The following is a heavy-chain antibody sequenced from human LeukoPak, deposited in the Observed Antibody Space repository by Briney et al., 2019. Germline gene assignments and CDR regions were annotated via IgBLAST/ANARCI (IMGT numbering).Heavy chain of an antibody. CDR1: SGSFRGYY. D-gene: IGHD3-3*01. J-gene: IGHJ6*02. CDR2: IYYSGST. V-gene: IGHV4-34*01. CDR3: AIRSYTLAYHYGVDV. Sequence: SETLSLTCAFYSGSFRGYYWSWVRQPPGKGLEWIGSIYYSGSTYYNPSLKSRLTISVDTSKNQFSLRLSSVTAAATAVYFCAIRSYTLAYHYGVDVWGQGTTVTVSS.